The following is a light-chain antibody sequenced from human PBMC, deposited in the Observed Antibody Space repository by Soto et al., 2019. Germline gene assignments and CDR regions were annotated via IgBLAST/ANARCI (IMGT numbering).Light chain of an antibody. Sequence: QSALTQPASLSGSPGQSITISCTGTSSDIGAYDYVSWFQQHPGKAPKLMISEVNNRPSGVSNRFSGSKSGNTAYLTISGLQVEDEAAYFFQSQDTRVKSYVFGAGTKVTVL. J-gene: IGLJ1*01. CDR3: QSQDTRVKSYV. V-gene: IGLV2-14*01. CDR1: SSDIGAYDY. CDR2: EVN.